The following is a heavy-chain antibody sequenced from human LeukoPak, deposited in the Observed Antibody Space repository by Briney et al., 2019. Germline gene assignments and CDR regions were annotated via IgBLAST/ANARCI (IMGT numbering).Heavy chain of an antibody. J-gene: IGHJ4*02. D-gene: IGHD3-10*01. V-gene: IGHV1-2*02. Sequence: ASVKVSCNASGYAFTGYYMHWVRQAPGQGLEWMGWINPNSGGTNYAQKFQGRVTMTRDTSISTAYMELSRLRSDDTAVYYCARRYGSGGLDYWGQGTLVTVSS. CDR1: GYAFTGYY. CDR2: INPNSGGT. CDR3: ARRYGSGGLDY.